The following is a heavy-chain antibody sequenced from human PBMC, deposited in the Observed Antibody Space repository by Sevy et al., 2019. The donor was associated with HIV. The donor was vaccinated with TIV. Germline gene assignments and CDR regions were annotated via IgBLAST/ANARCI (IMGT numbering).Heavy chain of an antibody. CDR2: IKSKTDGWKT. CDR3: TTGRLGYCSGGNCYSGGY. J-gene: IGHJ4*02. Sequence: GGSLRLSCAASGFTFSNPWMSWVRQAPGKGLEWVGRIKSKTDGWKTDYAAPVKGRFIISRDDSKNTLYLQMNSLQTEDTAVYYCTTGRLGYCSGGNCYSGGYWGPGTLVTVSS. CDR1: GFTFSNPW. V-gene: IGHV3-15*01. D-gene: IGHD2-15*01.